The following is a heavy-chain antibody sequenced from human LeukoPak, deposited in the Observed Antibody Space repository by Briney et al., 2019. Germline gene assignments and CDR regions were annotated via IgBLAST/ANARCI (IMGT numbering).Heavy chain of an antibody. CDR2: IIPILGIA. CDR3: ATDSASDMVRGGGGFDP. CDR1: GGTFSSYA. V-gene: IGHV1-69*04. D-gene: IGHD3-10*01. Sequence: SVKVSCKASGGTFSSYAISWVRQAPGQGLEWMGRIIPILGIANYAQKFQGRVTITADKSTSTAYMELSSLRSEDTAVYYCATDSASDMVRGGGGFDPWGQGTLVTVSS. J-gene: IGHJ5*02.